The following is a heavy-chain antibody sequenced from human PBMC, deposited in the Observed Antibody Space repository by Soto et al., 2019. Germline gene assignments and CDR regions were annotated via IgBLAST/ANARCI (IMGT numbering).Heavy chain of an antibody. D-gene: IGHD1-1*01. V-gene: IGHV1-2*02. CDR1: GYTFTGYY. Sequence: WASVNVSFKGSGYTFTGYYIHWVRQTPGQGPEWMGEISPQTGGTKYAQKYHGRVTMTRDTSITTVYMELSNLSPDYTAVYYCGRGRSSERVIFYWGQGTLVTVSS. CDR2: ISPQTGGT. CDR3: GRGRSSERVIFY. J-gene: IGHJ4*02.